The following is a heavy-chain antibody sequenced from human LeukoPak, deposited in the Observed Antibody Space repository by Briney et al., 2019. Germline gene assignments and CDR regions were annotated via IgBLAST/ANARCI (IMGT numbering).Heavy chain of an antibody. CDR2: IKQDGSEK. D-gene: IGHD6-13*01. J-gene: IGHJ6*03. Sequence: GGSLRLPCAASGFTFSSDWMSWVRQAPGKGLEWVANIKQDGSEKYYVDSVKGRFTISRDNAKNSLYLQMNSLRAEDTAVYYCAKAAGLPYYYYYMDVWGKGTTVTVSS. V-gene: IGHV3-7*01. CDR1: GFTFSSDW. CDR3: AKAAGLPYYYYYMDV.